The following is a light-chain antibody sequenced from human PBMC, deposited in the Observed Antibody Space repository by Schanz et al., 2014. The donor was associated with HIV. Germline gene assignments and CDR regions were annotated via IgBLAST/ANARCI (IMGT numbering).Light chain of an antibody. Sequence: DLPVTQSPSTLSASVGGRVSLTCRTSQSISSWMAWYQQKPGKAPKLLIYKASKLQSGVSSRFSGSGSGKEFTLTISSLQPEDSATYYCQQYNTHSPVYTFGQGTRLEIK. CDR1: QSISSW. CDR2: KAS. V-gene: IGKV1-5*03. J-gene: IGKJ2*01. CDR3: QQYNTHSPVYT.